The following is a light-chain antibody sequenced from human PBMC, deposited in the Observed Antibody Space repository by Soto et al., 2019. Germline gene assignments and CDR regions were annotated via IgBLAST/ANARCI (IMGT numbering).Light chain of an antibody. V-gene: IGLV2-14*03. CDR3: SSYSSSSTVRYV. J-gene: IGLJ1*01. Sequence: QSALTQPASVSGSPGQSITISCTGTSSDVGGFNYISWYQQHPGKGPKLMIYNVNNRPSGVSNRFSGSKSGNTASLTISGLQAEDEADYYCSSYSSSSTVRYVFGTGTKLTVL. CDR1: SSDVGGFNY. CDR2: NVN.